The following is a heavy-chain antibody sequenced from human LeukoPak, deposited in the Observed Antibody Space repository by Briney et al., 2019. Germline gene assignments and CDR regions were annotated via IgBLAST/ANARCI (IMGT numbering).Heavy chain of an antibody. J-gene: IGHJ4*02. CDR1: GFPFETNA. CDR3: AKDWIQFNRVFDCFDS. V-gene: IGHV3-23*01. D-gene: IGHD5-18*01. CDR2: IGNTET. Sequence: RGSLRLSCATSGFPFETNAMSWVRQAPGKGLEWVATIGNTETFYADSVTGRFAISRDNSKNTVNLQMNRLRVEDTAIYYCAKDWIQFNRVFDCFDSWGQGTLVTVSS.